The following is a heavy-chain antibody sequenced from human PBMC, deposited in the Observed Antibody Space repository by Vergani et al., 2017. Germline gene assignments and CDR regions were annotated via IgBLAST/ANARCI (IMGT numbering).Heavy chain of an antibody. D-gene: IGHD3-3*01. J-gene: IGHJ6*02. CDR2: IKQDGSEK. CDR3: ARFDVWSGYTTYYYYSGMDV. Sequence: EVQLVESGGGLVQTGGSLRLSCAASGFTFSSYWMSWVRQAPGKGLEWVANIKQDGSEKYYVDSVKGRFTISRDNAKNSLYRQMNSLRSEDTAVYYCARFDVWSGYTTYYYYSGMDVGGQGATVTVAS. V-gene: IGHV3-7*03. CDR1: GFTFSSYW.